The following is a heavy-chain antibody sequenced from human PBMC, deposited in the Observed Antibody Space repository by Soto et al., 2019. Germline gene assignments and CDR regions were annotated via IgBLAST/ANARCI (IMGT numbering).Heavy chain of an antibody. CDR3: ARGLYVCRGGSCYVTDAFEI. J-gene: IGHJ3*02. D-gene: IGHD2-15*01. V-gene: IGHV1-24*01. CDR1: GYTLTELS. CDR2: FDPEGGET. Sequence: ASVKVSCKVSGYTLTELSMHWVRQAPGKGLEWMGGFDPEGGETIYAQKFQGRVTMTRNTSISTAYMELSSLRSEDTAVYYCARGLYVCRGGSCYVTDAFEIWGQGTMVTVSS.